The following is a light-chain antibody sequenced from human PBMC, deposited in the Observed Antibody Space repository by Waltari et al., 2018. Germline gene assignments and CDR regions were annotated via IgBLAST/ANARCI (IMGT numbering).Light chain of an antibody. J-gene: IGKJ1*01. CDR2: RAS. Sequence: EIVLTQSPGTASLSPGERVTLSCRASQNVGSSSLAWYQQKPGQAPRLVIYRASRRATGIPDRFSGSGSGTDFSLTISRLEPEDFAVYFCQQHGTLPATFGQGTKVEIK. V-gene: IGKV3-20*01. CDR1: QNVGSSS. CDR3: QQHGTLPAT.